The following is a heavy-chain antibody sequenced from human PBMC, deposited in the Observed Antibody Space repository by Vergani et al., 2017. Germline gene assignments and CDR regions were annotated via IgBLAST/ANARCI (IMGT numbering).Heavy chain of an antibody. J-gene: IGHJ4*02. V-gene: IGHV1-69*04. D-gene: IGHD6-13*01. Sequence: QVQLVQSGAEVKKPGSSVKVSCKASGGTFSSYAISWVRQAPGQGLEWMGRIIPILGIANYAQKFQGRVTITADKSTSTAYMELSSLRSEDTAVYYCARVNPLSGSSSWYLDYWGQGTLVTVSS. CDR2: IIPILGIA. CDR3: ARVNPLSGSSSWYLDY. CDR1: GGTFSSYA.